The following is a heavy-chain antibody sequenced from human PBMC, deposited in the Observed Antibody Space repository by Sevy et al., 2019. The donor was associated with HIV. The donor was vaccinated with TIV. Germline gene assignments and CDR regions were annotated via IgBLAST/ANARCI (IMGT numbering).Heavy chain of an antibody. J-gene: IGHJ3*02. CDR3: ARESGAFDI. CDR2: SWYDGSDK. D-gene: IGHD1-26*01. Sequence: GGSLRLSCAASGFTFSSYGMHWVRQAPGKGLEWVAVSWYDGSDKYYADSVKGRFTISRDNSKNTLYLQMNSLRAEDTAVYYCARESGAFDIWGQGTMVTVSS. V-gene: IGHV3-33*01. CDR1: GFTFSSYG.